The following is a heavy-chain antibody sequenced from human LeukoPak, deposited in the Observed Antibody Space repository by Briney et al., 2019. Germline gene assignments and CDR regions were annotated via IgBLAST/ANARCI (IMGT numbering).Heavy chain of an antibody. V-gene: IGHV1-18*01. CDR3: ARVYGGSYSDSAFDI. CDR1: GYTFTSHT. Sequence: GASVKVSCKASGYTFTSHTIAWVRQAPGQGLEWLGYNGNTNYAQKVQGRVTMTTDTSTGTAYMELRSLRSDDTAVYYCARVYGGSYSDSAFDIWGQGIMVTVSS. D-gene: IGHD1-26*01. J-gene: IGHJ3*02. CDR2: NGNT.